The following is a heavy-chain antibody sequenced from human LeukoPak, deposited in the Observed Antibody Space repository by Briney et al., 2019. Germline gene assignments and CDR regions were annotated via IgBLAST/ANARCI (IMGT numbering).Heavy chain of an antibody. V-gene: IGHV4-30-4*01. CDR2: IYYSGST. CDR1: GGSISSGDYY. Sequence: PSETLSLTCTVSGGSISSGDYYWSWIRQPPGKGLEWIGYIYYSGSTYYNPSLKSRVTISVDTSKNQFFLKLSSVTAADTAVYYCARGRRLFPFDYWGQGTLVTVSS. J-gene: IGHJ4*02. CDR3: ARGRRLFPFDY. D-gene: IGHD3-22*01.